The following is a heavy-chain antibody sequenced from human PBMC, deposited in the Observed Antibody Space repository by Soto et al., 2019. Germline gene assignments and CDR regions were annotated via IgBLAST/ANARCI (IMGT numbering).Heavy chain of an antibody. CDR2: VSHDGRNT. CDR3: AKGGRQWLVTSDFNY. D-gene: IGHD6-19*01. CDR1: GFTFSDYA. J-gene: IGHJ4*02. Sequence: VQLVESGGGVVQPGRSLRLSCAASGFTFSDYAMHWVRQAPGKGLEWLAVVSHDGRNTHYADSVKGRFTISRVSSKNTVSLEMTSLRAEDRAVYYCAKGGRQWLVTSDFNYWGQGALVTVSS. V-gene: IGHV3-30*18.